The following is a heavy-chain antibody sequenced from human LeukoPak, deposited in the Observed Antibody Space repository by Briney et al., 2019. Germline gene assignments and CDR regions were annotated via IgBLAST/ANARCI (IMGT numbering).Heavy chain of an antibody. CDR2: IIPITNTA. CDR1: GGTFSSYA. D-gene: IGHD1-26*01. V-gene: IGHV1-69*01. CDR3: ARGLEGGTYGNLPHLDY. J-gene: IGHJ4*02. Sequence: SVKVSCKASGGTFSSYAISWVRLAPGQGLKWMGAIIPITNTANYAQKFQGRVTITADESTSTAYMELSSLRFEDTAVYYCARGLEGGTYGNLPHLDYWGQGTLVTVSS.